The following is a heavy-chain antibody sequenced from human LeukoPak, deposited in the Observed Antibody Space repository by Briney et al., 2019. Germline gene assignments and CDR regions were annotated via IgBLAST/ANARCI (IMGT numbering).Heavy chain of an antibody. D-gene: IGHD1-26*01. CDR2: ISWNSGSI. J-gene: IGHJ6*02. CDR1: GFTFDDYA. CDR3: AKVLVGLLYYYGMDV. Sequence: GGSLRLSCAASGFTFDDYAMHWVRQAPGKGLEWASGISWNSGSIGYAGSVKGRFTISRDNAKNSLYLQMNSLRAEDTALYYCAKVLVGLLYYYGMDVWGQGTTVTVSS. V-gene: IGHV3-9*01.